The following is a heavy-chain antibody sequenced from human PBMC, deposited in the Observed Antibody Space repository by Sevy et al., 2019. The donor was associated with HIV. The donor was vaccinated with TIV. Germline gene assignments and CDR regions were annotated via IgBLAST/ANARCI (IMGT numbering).Heavy chain of an antibody. CDR1: GFTFSSYS. CDR2: ISSSSSYI. J-gene: IGHJ4*02. V-gene: IGHV3-21*01. CDR3: ARGGAEGFDY. Sequence: GGSLRLSCAASGFTFSSYSMNWVRQAPGKGLEWVSSISSSSSYIYYADSVKGRFTISRDNAKNSLYLQMNGLGAEGAAVYYCARGGAEGFDYWGQGTLVTVSS. D-gene: IGHD3-16*01.